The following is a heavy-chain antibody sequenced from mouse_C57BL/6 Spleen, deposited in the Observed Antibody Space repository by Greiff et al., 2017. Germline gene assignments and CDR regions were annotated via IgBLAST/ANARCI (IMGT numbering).Heavy chain of an antibody. CDR2: INYDGSST. V-gene: IGHV5-16*01. Sequence: EVHLVESEGGLVQPGSSMKLSCTASGFTFSDYYMAWVRQVPEKGLEWVANINYDGSSTYYLDSLKSRFIISRDNAKNILYLQMSSLKSEDTATYYCAREGDYYGSSSYFDVWGTGTTVTVSS. D-gene: IGHD1-1*01. CDR1: GFTFSDYY. CDR3: AREGDYYGSSSYFDV. J-gene: IGHJ1*03.